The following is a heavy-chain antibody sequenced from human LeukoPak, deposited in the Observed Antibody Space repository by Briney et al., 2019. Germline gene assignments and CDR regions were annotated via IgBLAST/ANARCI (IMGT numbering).Heavy chain of an antibody. CDR2: IYYTGST. CDR3: AREPFYSDSSGYCDY. Sequence: SETLSLTCTVSGGSISSNNYYWDWIRQPPGKGLEWIGSIYYTGSTYYNPSLKSRVTISVDTSKNQFSLKLSSVTAADTALYYCAREPFYSDSSGYCDYWGQGTLVAVSS. D-gene: IGHD3-22*01. J-gene: IGHJ4*02. CDR1: GGSISSNNYY. V-gene: IGHV4-39*07.